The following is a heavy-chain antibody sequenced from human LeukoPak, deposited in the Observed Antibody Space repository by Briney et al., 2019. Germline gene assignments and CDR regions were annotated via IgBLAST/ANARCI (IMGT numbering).Heavy chain of an antibody. CDR1: GFTFSSYG. CDR2: IWYDESNK. Sequence: PGGSLRLSCSASGFTFSSYGMHGVRQAAGKGLEWVAFIWYDESNKYYAASVKGRFTISRDNSKITLYLQINSLRPEDTAVYYCARDGRGNSYYYYGMDVWGQGTTVTVSS. V-gene: IGHV3-33*01. D-gene: IGHD4-23*01. J-gene: IGHJ6*02. CDR3: ARDGRGNSYYYYGMDV.